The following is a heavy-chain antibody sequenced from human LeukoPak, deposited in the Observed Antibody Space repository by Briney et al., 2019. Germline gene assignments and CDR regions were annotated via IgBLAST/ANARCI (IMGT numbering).Heavy chain of an antibody. CDR2: IIPIFGTA. Sequence: SVKVSCKASGGTFSSCAISWVRQAPGQGLEWMGGIIPIFGTANYAQKFQGRVTITADKSTSTAYMELSSLRSEDTAVYYCAREIISRGGDCYLDYWGQGTLVTVSS. CDR3: AREIISRGGDCYLDY. V-gene: IGHV1-69*06. CDR1: GGTFSSCA. D-gene: IGHD2-21*02. J-gene: IGHJ4*02.